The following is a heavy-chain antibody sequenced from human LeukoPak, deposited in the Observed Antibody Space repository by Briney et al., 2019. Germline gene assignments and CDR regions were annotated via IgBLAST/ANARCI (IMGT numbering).Heavy chain of an antibody. D-gene: IGHD6-19*01. CDR2: ISHDGGRT. CDR3: ARHLSGWDYDY. V-gene: IGHV3-64*01. J-gene: IGHJ4*02. Sequence: PGGSLRLSCAASGFTLCIYAMLGVRPAPGKGREYVSGISHDGGRTYFAKSVKDRFTISRDNSKNTLYLQMGNLRIEDMAVYYGARHLSGWDYDYWGQGTLVTVSS. CDR1: GFTLCIYA.